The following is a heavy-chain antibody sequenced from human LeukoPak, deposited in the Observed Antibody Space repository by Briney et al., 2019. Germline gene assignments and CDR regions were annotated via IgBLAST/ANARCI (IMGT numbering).Heavy chain of an antibody. CDR3: ARDFAAVAEWYFDL. D-gene: IGHD6-19*01. J-gene: IGHJ2*01. CDR1: GYTFTSYG. Sequence: ASVKVSCKASGYTFTSYGISWVRQAPGQGLEWMGWISAYNGNTNYAQKLQGRVTMTTDTSTSTAYMELRSLRSDDTAVYYCARDFAAVAEWYFDLWGRGTLVTVSS. V-gene: IGHV1-18*01. CDR2: ISAYNGNT.